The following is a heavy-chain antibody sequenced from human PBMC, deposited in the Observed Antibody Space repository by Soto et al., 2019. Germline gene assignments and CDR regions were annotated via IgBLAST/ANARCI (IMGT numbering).Heavy chain of an antibody. J-gene: IGHJ5*01. Sequence: GGSLRLSCAASGSTFSSYWMSWVRQAPGKGLEWVANIKQDGSEKYYVDSVKGRFTISRDNAKNSLYLQMNSLRAEDTAVYYCARFLPRDSESYPYDSWGQRTPDTGSA. CDR1: GSTFSSYW. CDR2: IKQDGSEK. CDR3: ARFLPRDSESYPYDS. D-gene: IGHD1-26*01. V-gene: IGHV3-7*05.